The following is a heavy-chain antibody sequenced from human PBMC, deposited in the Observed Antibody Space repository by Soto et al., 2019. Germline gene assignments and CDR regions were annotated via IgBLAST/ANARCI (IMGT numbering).Heavy chain of an antibody. CDR2: INWNSGSI. Sequence: EVQLVESGGGLVQXGXXXXLSCAASGFTFDDYAMHWVRQVPGKGLEWVSGINWNSGSIGYGDSVKGRFAISRDNAKNSLHLQMNSLSAEDTAFYYCVKDESINWYSGHFRHWGQGTLVTVSS. V-gene: IGHV3-9*01. J-gene: IGHJ1*01. D-gene: IGHD6-13*01. CDR1: GFTFDDYA. CDR3: VKDESINWYSGHFRH.